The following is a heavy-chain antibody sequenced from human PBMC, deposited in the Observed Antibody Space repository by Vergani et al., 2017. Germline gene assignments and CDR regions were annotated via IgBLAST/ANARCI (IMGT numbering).Heavy chain of an antibody. D-gene: IGHD3-9*01. J-gene: IGHJ6*02. Sequence: QVQLEESGPGLVKPSETLSLTCTVSGGPFNTYYWSWIRQSPGKGLEWIGYTYSTGSTNYHPSLNSRVTMSVDTSKNQFSLKLRSVTAADTAVYFCARVMYRDGASTGYRLEGMDIWGQGTTVTISS. V-gene: IGHV4-59*13. CDR1: GGPFNTYY. CDR3: ARVMYRDGASTGYRLEGMDI. CDR2: TYSTGST.